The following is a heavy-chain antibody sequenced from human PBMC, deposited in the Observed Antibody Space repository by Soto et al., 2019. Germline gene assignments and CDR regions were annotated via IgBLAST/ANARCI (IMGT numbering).Heavy chain of an antibody. D-gene: IGHD3-16*01. Sequence: QLQLQESGSGLVKPSRTLSLTCAVSGGSISSGNSYSWSWIRQPPGKGLEWIGSISHTGSTSYNPSLKGRVTMSVDKSKNQFSLKLSSVTAADMAVYYCARAVAPYLGTWFDPWGQGTLVIVSS. CDR2: ISHTGST. J-gene: IGHJ5*02. CDR3: ARAVAPYLGTWFDP. CDR1: GGSISSGNSYS. V-gene: IGHV4-30-2*01.